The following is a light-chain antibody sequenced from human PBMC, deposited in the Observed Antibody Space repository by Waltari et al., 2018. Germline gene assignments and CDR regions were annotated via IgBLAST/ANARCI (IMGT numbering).Light chain of an antibody. CDR2: NVN. Sequence: QSVLTQPPSASGTPGQRVTISCSGSSSNIATNVVHWYQLLPGTAPHLLLYNVNDRPSGVPDRFSGSRSGSSASLAITGLQSEDEADYFCASWDGSLDGWVFGGGTTVTVL. V-gene: IGLV1-44*01. J-gene: IGLJ3*02. CDR3: ASWDGSLDGWV. CDR1: SSNIATNV.